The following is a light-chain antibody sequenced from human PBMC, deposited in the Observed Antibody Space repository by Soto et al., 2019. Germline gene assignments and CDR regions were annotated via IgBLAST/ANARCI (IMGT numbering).Light chain of an antibody. CDR3: SAYTSSRTPDV. CDR1: SSDVGGYNY. V-gene: IGLV2-14*01. CDR2: EVS. J-gene: IGLJ1*01. Sequence: QSALTQPASVSGSPGQSITISCTGTSSDVGGYNYVSWYQQHPGKAPKLMIYEVSNRPSGVSNRFSGSKSGNTASLTISGLHAEDEADYYCSAYTSSRTPDVFGTGTKLTVL.